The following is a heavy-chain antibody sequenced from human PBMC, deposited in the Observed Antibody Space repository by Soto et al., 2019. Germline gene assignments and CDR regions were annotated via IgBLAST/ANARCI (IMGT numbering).Heavy chain of an antibody. V-gene: IGHV4-61*01. Sequence: SETLSLTCTVSGASVSSGSFYWSWIRQPPGKGLEWVGYIYYTGSTSYSPSLKNRVSISIDTSKNQFSLKLRSVTAADTAVYYCADMRGQWLPRDWGQGILVTVSS. CDR3: ADMRGQWLPRD. CDR2: IYYTGST. J-gene: IGHJ4*02. CDR1: GASVSSGSFY. D-gene: IGHD6-19*01.